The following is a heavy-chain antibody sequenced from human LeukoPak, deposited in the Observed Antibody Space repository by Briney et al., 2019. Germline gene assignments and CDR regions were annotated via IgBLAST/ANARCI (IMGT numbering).Heavy chain of an antibody. J-gene: IGHJ4*02. CDR3: ARVDTIYQFDY. Sequence: ASVKVSCKASGYTFTGYYMHWVRQAPGQGLEWMGRINPNSGGTNYAQKFQGRVTMTRDTSISTAYMELGRLRSDDTAVYYCARVDTIYQFDYWGQGTLVTVSS. CDR1: GYTFTGYY. V-gene: IGHV1-2*06. D-gene: IGHD3-3*01. CDR2: INPNSGGT.